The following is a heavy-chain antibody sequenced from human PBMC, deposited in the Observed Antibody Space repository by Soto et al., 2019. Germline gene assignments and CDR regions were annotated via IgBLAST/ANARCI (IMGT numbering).Heavy chain of an antibody. CDR1: GFTFTDHG. J-gene: IGHJ4*02. CDR3: ARATPCRGSSCYVGEFDC. Sequence: GASVKVSCKASGFTFTDHGFSWVRQAPGQGLEWLGWISARNGDTNYAEELQHRVTMSTEASTTTAYLELRNLRSDVTAVYYFARATPCRGSSCYVGEFDCWGQGTLVTVSS. CDR2: ISARNGDT. D-gene: IGHD2-2*01. V-gene: IGHV1-18*04.